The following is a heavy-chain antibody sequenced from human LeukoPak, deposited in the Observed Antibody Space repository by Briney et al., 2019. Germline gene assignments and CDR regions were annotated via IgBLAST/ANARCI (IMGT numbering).Heavy chain of an antibody. CDR1: GYTFTSYD. CDR3: ARDAYSSSWYSGGWLYYYYMDV. CDR2: MNPNSGNT. Sequence: VASVKVSCKASGYTFTSYDINWVRQATGQGLEWMGWMNPNSGNTGYAQKFQGRVTMTRNTSISTAYMELSSLRSGDTAVYYCARDAYSSSWYSGGWLYYYYMDVWGKGTTVTISS. V-gene: IGHV1-8*01. J-gene: IGHJ6*03. D-gene: IGHD6-13*01.